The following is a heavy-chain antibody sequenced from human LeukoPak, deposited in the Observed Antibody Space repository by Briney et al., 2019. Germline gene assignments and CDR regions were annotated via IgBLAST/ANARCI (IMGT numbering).Heavy chain of an antibody. D-gene: IGHD5-18*01. CDR1: GYSFTNYR. Sequence: GESLKISCKGSGYSFTNYRIGWVRQMPGKGPEWMGIIYPGDSDTRYSPSFQGQVTISADKSISTAYLQWSGLKASDTAMYYCARHLRLWQNWFDPWGQGTLVTVSS. CDR2: IYPGDSDT. V-gene: IGHV5-51*01. CDR3: ARHLRLWQNWFDP. J-gene: IGHJ5*02.